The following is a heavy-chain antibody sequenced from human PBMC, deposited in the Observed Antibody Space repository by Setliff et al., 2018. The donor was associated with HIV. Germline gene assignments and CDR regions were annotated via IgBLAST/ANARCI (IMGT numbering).Heavy chain of an antibody. CDR1: GYTFTGYY. V-gene: IGHV1-2*06. Sequence: ASVKVSCKASGYTFTGYYMHWVRQAPGQGPEWLGRINPKSGGTRYAQKFQGRVSMTRDTAISTAYMELSRLRSDDSAVYYCARLPFITIFGVLNGDDGFDIWGQGTMVTVS. D-gene: IGHD3-3*01. CDR3: ARLPFITIFGVLNGDDGFDI. CDR2: INPKSGGT. J-gene: IGHJ3*02.